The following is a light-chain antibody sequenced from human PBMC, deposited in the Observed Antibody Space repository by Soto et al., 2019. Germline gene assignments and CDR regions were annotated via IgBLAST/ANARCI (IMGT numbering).Light chain of an antibody. CDR3: SSYAGSNNV. CDR1: SSDVGGYDF. J-gene: IGLJ2*01. Sequence: QSVLTQPPSASGSPGQSVTISCTGTSSDVGGYDFVSWYQQHPGNAPKLILYEVAKRPSGVPDRFSGSKSGNTASLTVSGLQAEDEAYYYRSSYAGSNNVFGGGTKLTV. CDR2: EVA. V-gene: IGLV2-8*01.